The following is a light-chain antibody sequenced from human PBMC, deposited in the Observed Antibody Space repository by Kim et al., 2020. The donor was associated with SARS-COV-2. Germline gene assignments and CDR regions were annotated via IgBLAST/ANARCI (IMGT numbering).Light chain of an antibody. CDR3: QHYNEWPPWT. CDR2: DSS. Sequence: VSIGDGATLSCRASQTLDRDLAWYQQNPGQPPRLLIYDSSTRAPGVPARFHGSGSGTDFTLTINSLQSEDLAVYYCQHYNEWPPWTFGRGTKLEI. V-gene: IGKV3-15*01. CDR1: QTLDRD. J-gene: IGKJ1*01.